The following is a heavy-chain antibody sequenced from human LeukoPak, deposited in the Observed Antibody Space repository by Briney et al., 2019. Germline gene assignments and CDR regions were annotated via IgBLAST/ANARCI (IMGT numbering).Heavy chain of an antibody. CDR3: ARDNRRGYYDSGAYYYFDC. Sequence: GGSLRLSCAASGFTFNIYSMNWVRQAPGKGLEWVSSISGSGYIYSADLVKGRSTISRDNAKNSLYLQMNSLRAEDTAVYYCARDNRRGYYDSGAYYYFDCWGQGTLVTVSS. V-gene: IGHV3-21*01. D-gene: IGHD3-22*01. CDR1: GFTFNIYS. J-gene: IGHJ4*02. CDR2: ISGSGYI.